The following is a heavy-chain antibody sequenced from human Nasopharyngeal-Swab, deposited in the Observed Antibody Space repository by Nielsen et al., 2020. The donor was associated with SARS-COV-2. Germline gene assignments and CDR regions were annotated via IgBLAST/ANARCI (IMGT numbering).Heavy chain of an antibody. CDR1: GYSFTNYG. Sequence: ASVEVSCTASGYSFTNYGAYWVRQAPGQGLEWMGWTNTRTGNPTYAQGFTGRFVFSLDTSVPTAYLQISSLEAEDTAVYYCARDGTHCSGGTCFDNWGQGTLVTVSS. J-gene: IGHJ5*02. V-gene: IGHV7-4-1*02. CDR2: TNTRTGNP. D-gene: IGHD2-15*01. CDR3: ARDGTHCSGGTCFDN.